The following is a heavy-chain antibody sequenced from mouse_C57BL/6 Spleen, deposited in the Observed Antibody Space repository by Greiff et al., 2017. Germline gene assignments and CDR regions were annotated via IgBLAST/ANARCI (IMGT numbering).Heavy chain of an antibody. Sequence: EVQLQQSGGDLVKPGGSLKLSCAASGFTFSSYGMSWVRQTPDKRLEWVATISSGGSYTYYPDSVKGRFTISRDNAKNTLYLQMSSLKSEDTAMYYCARHPYYGSSNWYFDVWGTGTTVTVSS. CDR2: ISSGGSYT. J-gene: IGHJ1*03. V-gene: IGHV5-6*01. CDR1: GFTFSSYG. D-gene: IGHD1-1*01. CDR3: ARHPYYGSSNWYFDV.